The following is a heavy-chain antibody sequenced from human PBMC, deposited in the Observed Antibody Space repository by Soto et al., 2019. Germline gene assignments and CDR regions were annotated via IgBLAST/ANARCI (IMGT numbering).Heavy chain of an antibody. CDR3: AKRSSSSTFDY. CDR1: GFTFSSYA. Sequence: EVQLLESGGGLVQPGESLRLSCAASGFTFSSYAMSWVRQAPGNGLEWVAVISGSDDSTYYADSVKGQFTISRDNSKNSRYLSMNSLRAEDTGVYYCAKRSSSSTFDYWGQGNLVTVSS. J-gene: IGHJ4*02. V-gene: IGHV3-23*01. CDR2: ISGSDDST. D-gene: IGHD6-6*01.